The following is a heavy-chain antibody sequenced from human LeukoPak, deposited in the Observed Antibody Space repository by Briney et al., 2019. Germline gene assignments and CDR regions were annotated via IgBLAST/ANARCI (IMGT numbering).Heavy chain of an antibody. Sequence: SQTPSLTCAVSSASISGSGYYLGWLRQPPGKGLEWIGNIYYTGSTYYNASLQSRVTISIDMSKNQFSLRLSSVTAADTAMYYCVKSGGYGLIDYWGQGTLVTVSS. V-gene: IGHV4-39*05. J-gene: IGHJ4*02. CDR2: IYYTGST. CDR3: VKSGGYGLIDY. D-gene: IGHD6-19*01. CDR1: SASISGSGYY.